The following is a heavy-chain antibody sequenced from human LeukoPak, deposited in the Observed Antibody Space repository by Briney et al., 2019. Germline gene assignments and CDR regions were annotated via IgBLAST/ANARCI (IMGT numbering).Heavy chain of an antibody. CDR1: GDSISSGNYY. J-gene: IGHJ4*02. V-gene: IGHV4-61*02. CDR2: IYTSGST. D-gene: IGHD5-18*01. CDR3: ATLGYSYGTDY. Sequence: NPSETLSLTCTVSGDSISSGNYYWTWIRQPAGKGLEWIGRIYTSGSTNYNPSLKSRVTISVDTSKNQFSLKLSSVTAADTAVYYCATLGYSYGTDYWGQGTLVTVS.